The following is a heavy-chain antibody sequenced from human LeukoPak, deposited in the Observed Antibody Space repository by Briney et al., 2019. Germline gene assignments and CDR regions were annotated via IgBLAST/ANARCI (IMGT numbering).Heavy chain of an antibody. CDR3: ARDRPGNTAIDY. D-gene: IGHD5-18*01. CDR1: GFTFSTYW. V-gene: IGHV3-74*01. Sequence: GGSLRLSCAASGFTFSTYWMHWVRQAPGKGLVWVSRIHSDGRSTSYADSVNGRFTISRDNAKNTLYLQMNSLRAEDTAVYYCARDRPGNTAIDYWGQGTLVTVSS. CDR2: IHSDGRST. J-gene: IGHJ4*02.